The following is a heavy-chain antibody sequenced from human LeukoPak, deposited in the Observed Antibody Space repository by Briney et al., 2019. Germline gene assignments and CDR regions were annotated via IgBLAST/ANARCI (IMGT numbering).Heavy chain of an antibody. Sequence: SVKVSCKASGGTFSSYAISWVRQAPGQGLEWMGRIIPILGIANYAQKFQGRVTITADKSTSTAYMELSSLRSDDTAVYYCARGGYDFWSGYLGWFDPWGQGTLVTVSS. D-gene: IGHD3-3*01. V-gene: IGHV1-69*04. CDR1: GGTFSSYA. CDR3: ARGGYDFWSGYLGWFDP. J-gene: IGHJ5*02. CDR2: IIPILGIA.